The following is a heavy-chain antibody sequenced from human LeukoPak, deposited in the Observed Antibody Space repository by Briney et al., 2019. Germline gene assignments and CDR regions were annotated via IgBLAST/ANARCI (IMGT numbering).Heavy chain of an antibody. CDR3: ARSYFGSGTFNGFDY. CDR2: IHNSGTS. D-gene: IGHD3-10*01. CDR1: DDSIGDYY. Sequence: SETLSLTCTVSDDSIGDYYRGWIRQPPGKGLEWIGYIHNSGTSTYNLSLKSRVTISLDKSRNQFSLNLNSVSAADTAVYYCARSYFGSGTFNGFDYWGQGTLVTVSS. V-gene: IGHV4-59*12. J-gene: IGHJ4*02.